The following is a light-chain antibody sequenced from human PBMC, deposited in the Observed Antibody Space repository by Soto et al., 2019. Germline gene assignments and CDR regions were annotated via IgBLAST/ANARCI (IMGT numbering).Light chain of an antibody. CDR1: QTVSRN. Sequence: EVVMTQSPATLSVSPGERATLSCRASQTVSRNLAWYQQRPGQAPRLLIYDISNRATGVPAQFSGSGSETEFTLTIRSLQSEDFAVYFCQQYNNWPSFGQGTRLEIK. CDR2: DIS. J-gene: IGKJ5*01. CDR3: QQYNNWPS. V-gene: IGKV3-15*01.